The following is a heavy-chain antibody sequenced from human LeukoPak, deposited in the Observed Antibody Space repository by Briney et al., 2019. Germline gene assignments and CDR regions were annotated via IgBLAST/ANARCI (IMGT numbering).Heavy chain of an antibody. D-gene: IGHD3-22*01. CDR1: GFTFSSYW. V-gene: IGHV3-7*01. J-gene: IGHJ3*02. CDR2: IKQDGSEK. Sequence: GGSLRLSCAASGFTFSSYWMSWVRQAPGKGLEWVANIKQDGSEKYYMDSVKGRFTISRDNAKNTLYLQMNSLRAEDTAVYYCARDRGGYSLSDAFDIWGQGTMVTVSS. CDR3: ARDRGGYSLSDAFDI.